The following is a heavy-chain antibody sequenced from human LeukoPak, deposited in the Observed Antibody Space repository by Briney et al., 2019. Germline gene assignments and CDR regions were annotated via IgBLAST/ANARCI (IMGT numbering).Heavy chain of an antibody. V-gene: IGHV3-30*02. J-gene: IGHJ3*02. CDR2: IRYDGSNK. D-gene: IGHD4-23*01. CDR3: ATRLIQSYGGKSLIDAFDI. Sequence: PGGSLRLSCAASGFTFSSYGMHWVRQAPGKGLEWVAFIRYDGSNKYYADSVKGRFTISRDNSKNTLYLQMNSLRAEDTAVYYCATRLIQSYGGKSLIDAFDIWGQGTMVTVSS. CDR1: GFTFSSYG.